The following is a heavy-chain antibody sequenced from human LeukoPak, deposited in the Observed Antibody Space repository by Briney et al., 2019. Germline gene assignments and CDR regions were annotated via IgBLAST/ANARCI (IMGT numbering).Heavy chain of an antibody. V-gene: IGHV5-51*01. D-gene: IGHD5-18*01. Sequence: PGESLKISCKGSGYTFTSYWIGWVRQMPGKGLEWMGIIYPGDSDTRYSPSFQGQVTISADKSISTAYLQWSSLKASDTAMYYCARHRVGVDTFYYYGMDVWGQGTTVTVSS. CDR2: IYPGDSDT. CDR1: GYTFTSYW. CDR3: ARHRVGVDTFYYYGMDV. J-gene: IGHJ6*02.